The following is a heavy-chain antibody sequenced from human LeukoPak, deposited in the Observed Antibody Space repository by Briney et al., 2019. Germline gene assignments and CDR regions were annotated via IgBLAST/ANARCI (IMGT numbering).Heavy chain of an antibody. CDR1: GGTFSSYA. CDR2: IIPILGIA. V-gene: IGHV1-69*04. J-gene: IGHJ6*02. D-gene: IGHD6-6*01. CDR3: YIQPSIPLQRNYYYYGMDV. Sequence: GASVKVSCKASGGTFSSYAISWVRQAPGQGLEWMGRIIPILGIANYAQKFQGRVTITADKSTSTAYMELSSLRSEDTAVYYCYIQPSIPLQRNYYYYGMDVWGQGTTVTVSS.